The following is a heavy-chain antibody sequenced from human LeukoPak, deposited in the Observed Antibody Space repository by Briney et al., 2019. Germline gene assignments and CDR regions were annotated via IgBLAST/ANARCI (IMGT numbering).Heavy chain of an antibody. CDR2: IYYSGST. CDR3: ARDRQYWYFDL. V-gene: IGHV4-59*01. CDR1: GGSISTYY. Sequence: SATLSLTCTVSGGSISTYYWSWIRQPPGKGLEWIGYIYYSGSTNYNPSLKSRVTISVDTSKNQFSLKLNSVTAADTAVYYCARDRQYWYFDLWGRGTLVTVSS. J-gene: IGHJ2*01.